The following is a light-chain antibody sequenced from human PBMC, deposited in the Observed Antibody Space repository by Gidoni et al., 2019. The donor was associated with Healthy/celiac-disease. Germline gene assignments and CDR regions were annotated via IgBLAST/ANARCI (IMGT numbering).Light chain of an antibody. V-gene: IGLV2-14*03. CDR2: DVS. CDR3: SSYTSSSTLVYV. CDR1: SSDVGGYNY. J-gene: IGLJ1*01. Sequence: SALTQPASVSGSPGQSITISCTGTSSDVGGYNYVSWYQHTPGKATKLMIYDVSNRPSGVSNRFSGSKSGNTASLTISGLQADDEADYYCSSYTSSSTLVYVFGTGTKVTVL.